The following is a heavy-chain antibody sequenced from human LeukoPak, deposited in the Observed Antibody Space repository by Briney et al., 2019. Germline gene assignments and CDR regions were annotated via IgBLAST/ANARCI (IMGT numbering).Heavy chain of an antibody. CDR1: GFTFSSYE. CDR3: ARSGYDYGYYLNWFDP. Sequence: GGSLRLSCAASGFTFSSYEMNWVRQAPGKGLEWVSYISSSGSTIYYADSVKGRFTISRDNAKNSLYLQMNSLRAEDTAVYYCARSGYDYGYYLNWFDPWGQGTLVTVSS. CDR2: ISSSGSTI. V-gene: IGHV3-48*03. J-gene: IGHJ5*02. D-gene: IGHD4-17*01.